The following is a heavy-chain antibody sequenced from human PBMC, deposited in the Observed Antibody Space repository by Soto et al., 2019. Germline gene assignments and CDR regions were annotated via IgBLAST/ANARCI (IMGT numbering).Heavy chain of an antibody. CDR3: ARDIDGGGMDV. D-gene: IGHD2-15*01. V-gene: IGHV4-30-2*01. CDR2: IYHSGST. CDR1: GGSISSGGYS. Sequence: SETLSLTCAVSGGSISSGGYSWSWIRQPPGKGLEWIGYIYHSGSTYYNPSLKSRVTISVDRSKNQFSLRLSSVTAADTAVYYCARDIDGGGMDVCGQGPTVTVYS. J-gene: IGHJ6*02.